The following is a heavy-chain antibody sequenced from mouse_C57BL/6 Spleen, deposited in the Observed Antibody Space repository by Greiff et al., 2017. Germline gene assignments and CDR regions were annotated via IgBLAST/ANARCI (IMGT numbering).Heavy chain of an antibody. V-gene: IGHV1-50*01. D-gene: IGHD2-3*01. Sequence: QVQLQQPGAELVKPGASVRLSCKASGYTFTSYWMQWVKQRPGQGLEWIGEIDPSDSYTNYNQKFKGKATLTVDTSSSTAYMRLSSLTSEDAAVYDCARWMGYYDYWGQGTPLTVSA. CDR3: ARWMGYYDY. CDR2: IDPSDSYT. J-gene: IGHJ2*01. CDR1: GYTFTSYW.